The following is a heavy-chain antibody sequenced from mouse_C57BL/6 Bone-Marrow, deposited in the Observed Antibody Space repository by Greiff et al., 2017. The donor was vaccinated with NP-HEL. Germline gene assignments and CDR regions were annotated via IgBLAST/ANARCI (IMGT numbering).Heavy chain of an antibody. V-gene: IGHV1-81*01. J-gene: IGHJ3*01. CDR3: AREGILYVYAWFAY. CDR2: IYPRSGNT. CDR1: GYTFTSYG. Sequence: VHLVESGAELARPGASVKLSCKASGYTFTSYGISWVKQRTGQGLEWIGEIYPRSGNTYYNEKFKGKATLTADKSSSTAYMELRSLTSEDSAVYFCAREGILYVYAWFAYWGQGTLVTVSA. D-gene: IGHD2-2*01.